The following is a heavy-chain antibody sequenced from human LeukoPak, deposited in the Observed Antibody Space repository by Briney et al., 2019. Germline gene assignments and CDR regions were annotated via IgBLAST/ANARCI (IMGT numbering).Heavy chain of an antibody. V-gene: IGHV1-2*02. CDR2: INPNSGGA. CDR1: GYTLTGYY. CDR3: ARDGAGSSSGYMDV. J-gene: IGHJ6*03. D-gene: IGHD6-6*01. Sequence: GSVKVSCKASGYTLTGYYMHWVRQAPGQGLEWVGWINPNSGGANYAQKFQGRVTMTRDTSISTAYMELSRLRSDDTAVYYCARDGAGSSSGYMDVWGKGTTVTVSS.